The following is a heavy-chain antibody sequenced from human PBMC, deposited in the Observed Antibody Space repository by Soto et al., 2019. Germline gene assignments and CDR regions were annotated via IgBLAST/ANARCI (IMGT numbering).Heavy chain of an antibody. CDR1: GFTFSSYA. V-gene: IGHV3-23*01. J-gene: IGHJ6*02. Sequence: VQLLESGGGLVQSGGSLRLSCAASGFTFSSYAMSWVRQAPGKGLEWVSGISGSGDNTYYADSVKGRFTISRDNSKDTLYLQMNSLRAEDTAVYYCAKFQVYSYGYYGMDVWGQGATVTVSS. D-gene: IGHD5-18*01. CDR3: AKFQVYSYGYYGMDV. CDR2: ISGSGDNT.